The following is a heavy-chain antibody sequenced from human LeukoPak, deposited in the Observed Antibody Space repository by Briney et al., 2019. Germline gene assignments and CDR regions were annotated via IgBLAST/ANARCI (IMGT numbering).Heavy chain of an antibody. V-gene: IGHV3-11*01. Sequence: GGSLRLSCAASGFTFSDYYMSWIRQAPGKGLEWVSYISSSGSTIYYADPVKGRFTISRDNAKNSLYLQMNSLRAEDTAVYYCARAQTYYYDSSGLFDPWGQGTLVTVSS. CDR3: ARAQTYYYDSSGLFDP. J-gene: IGHJ5*02. CDR2: ISSSGSTI. CDR1: GFTFSDYY. D-gene: IGHD3-22*01.